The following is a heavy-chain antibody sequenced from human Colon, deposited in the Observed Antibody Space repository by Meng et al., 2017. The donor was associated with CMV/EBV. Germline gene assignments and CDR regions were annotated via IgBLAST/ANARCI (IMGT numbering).Heavy chain of an antibody. CDR2: IYGSGKT. D-gene: IGHD5-18*01. J-gene: IGHJ4*02. CDR3: VRDRGYNYGNFDS. V-gene: IGHV4-38-2*02. CDR1: GFSISSAYF. Sequence: GSLRLSCAVSGFSISSAYFWGWIRQSPGKGLEWIGSIYGSGKTYYNPSLKSRVSISVDTSNNEFSLTLSSATAADTAVYYCVRDRGYNYGNFDSWGQGTLVTRLL.